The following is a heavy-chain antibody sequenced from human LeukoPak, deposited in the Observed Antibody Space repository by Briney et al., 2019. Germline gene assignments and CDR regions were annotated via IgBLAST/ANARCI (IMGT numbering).Heavy chain of an antibody. CDR1: GGSVSSYY. Sequence: SETLSLTCTVSGGSVSSYYWSWVWQPPGKGLEWIGNIYYSGSTNYNPSLKSRVIISVDTSKNQFSLNLSSVIAADTAVYYCARCPHYFYMDVWGKGTTVTVS. CDR2: IYYSGST. J-gene: IGHJ6*03. CDR3: ARCPHYFYMDV. V-gene: IGHV4-59*02.